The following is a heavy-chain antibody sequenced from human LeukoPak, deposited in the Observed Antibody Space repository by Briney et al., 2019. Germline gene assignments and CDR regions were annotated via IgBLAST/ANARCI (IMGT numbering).Heavy chain of an antibody. D-gene: IGHD2-15*01. V-gene: IGHV3-23*01. CDR2: ISGSGGST. J-gene: IGHJ4*02. CDR3: ARDLVVVASTAQFDY. Sequence: GSLRLSCAASGFTFSSHTMNWVRQAPGKGLEWVSGISGSGGSTYYADSVKGRFTISRDNSKNTLNLQMSSLRAEDTAVYYCARDLVVVASTAQFDYWGQGTLVTVSS. CDR1: GFTFSSHT.